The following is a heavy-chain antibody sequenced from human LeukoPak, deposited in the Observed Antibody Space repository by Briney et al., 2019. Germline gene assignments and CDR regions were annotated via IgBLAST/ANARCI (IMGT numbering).Heavy chain of an antibody. V-gene: IGHV5-51*01. CDR1: GYSFITYR. CDR2: IYPGDSDT. Sequence: GESLKISCKGSGYSFITYRIGWVRQMPGKGLEWMGIIYPGDSDTRYSPSFQGQVTISADKSISTAYLQWSSLKASDTAMYYCARLPYSSSWDNWSDPWGQGTLVTVSS. CDR3: ARLPYSSSWDNWSDP. D-gene: IGHD6-13*01. J-gene: IGHJ5*02.